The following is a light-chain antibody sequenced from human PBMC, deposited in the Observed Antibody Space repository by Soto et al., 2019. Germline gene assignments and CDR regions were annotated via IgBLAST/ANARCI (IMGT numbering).Light chain of an antibody. CDR1: QTVSNNY. Sequence: EIVLTQSPDTLSLSPGERATVSCRASQTVSNNYLAWYQQKPGQAPRLLLYGASTRPTGIPDRFSGSGSGTDFTLTISRLEPEDFAVYYCHHYGSSPPYTFGQGPRWIS. J-gene: IGKJ2*01. V-gene: IGKV3-20*01. CDR3: HHYGSSPPYT. CDR2: GAS.